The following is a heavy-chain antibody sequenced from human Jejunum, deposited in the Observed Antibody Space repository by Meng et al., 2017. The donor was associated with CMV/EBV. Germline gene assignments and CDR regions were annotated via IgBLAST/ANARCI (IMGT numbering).Heavy chain of an antibody. CDR2: IGTGSTK. Sequence: SGFSLSIYGMGAVRQAPGKGLEWVAYIGTGSTKYYADSLEGRFTVSRDDAKNSLYLQMNSLRGEDTAVYFCVRDPVVSGLDVWGQGTTVTVSS. CDR1: GFSLSIYG. D-gene: IGHD5/OR15-5a*01. J-gene: IGHJ6*02. CDR3: VRDPVVSGLDV. V-gene: IGHV3-69-1*01.